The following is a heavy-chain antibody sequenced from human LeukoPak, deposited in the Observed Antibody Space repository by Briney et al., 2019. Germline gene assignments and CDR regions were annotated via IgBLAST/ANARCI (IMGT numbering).Heavy chain of an antibody. CDR1: GFTFSSYA. D-gene: IGHD3-10*01. Sequence: PGGSLRLSCAASGFTFSSYAMSWVRQAPGKGLEWVSAISGSGGSTYYADSVKGRFTISRDNSKNTLCLQMNSLRAEDTAVYYCAKDVRLVRGVNYGSIIDYFDYWGQGTLVTVSS. J-gene: IGHJ4*02. CDR2: ISGSGGST. V-gene: IGHV3-23*01. CDR3: AKDVRLVRGVNYGSIIDYFDY.